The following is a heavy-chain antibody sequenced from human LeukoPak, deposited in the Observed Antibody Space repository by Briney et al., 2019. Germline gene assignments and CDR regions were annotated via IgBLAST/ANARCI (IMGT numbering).Heavy chain of an antibody. V-gene: IGHV3-23*01. CDR2: ICGSGGST. CDR1: GFTFSSYA. D-gene: IGHD6-13*01. Sequence: PGGSLRLSCAASGFTFSSYAMSWVRQAPGKGLEWVSAICGSGGSTYYADSVKGRFTISRDNSKNTLYLEMNSLRAEDTAVYYCAKDLQSWYYYYGMDVWGQGTTVTVSS. J-gene: IGHJ6*02. CDR3: AKDLQSWYYYYGMDV.